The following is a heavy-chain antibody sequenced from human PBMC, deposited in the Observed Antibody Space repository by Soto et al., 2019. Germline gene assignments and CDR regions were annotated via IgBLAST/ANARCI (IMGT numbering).Heavy chain of an antibody. Sequence: GGSLRLSCVASGFTFSSYATHWVRQAPGKGLEYVSAISNNGDGTYYADSVKGRFTISRDNSTSTAYMELSSLRSEDTAVYYCARDRSTDNYYDSSGYDYWGQGTLVTVSS. CDR2: ISNNGDGT. CDR1: GFTFSSYA. CDR3: ARDRSTDNYYDSSGYDY. V-gene: IGHV3-64*02. D-gene: IGHD3-22*01. J-gene: IGHJ4*02.